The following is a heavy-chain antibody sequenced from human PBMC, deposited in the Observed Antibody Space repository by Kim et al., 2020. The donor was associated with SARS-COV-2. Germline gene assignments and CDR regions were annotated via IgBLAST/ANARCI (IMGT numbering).Heavy chain of an antibody. V-gene: IGHV1-2*06. J-gene: IGHJ5*02. CDR3: ARGYSSTWSDH. CDR1: GYTFTDYY. D-gene: IGHD6-13*01. CDR2: INPNIGGT. Sequence: ASVKVSCKASGYTFTDYYMHWVRQAPGQWLEWMGRINPNIGGTNYAQKFQGRVTMTRDTSISTAYMELSRLRSDDTAVYYCARGYSSTWSDHWGQGTLVTVSS.